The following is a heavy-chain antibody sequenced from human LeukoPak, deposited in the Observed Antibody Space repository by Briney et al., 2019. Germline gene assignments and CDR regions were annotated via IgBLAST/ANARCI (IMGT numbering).Heavy chain of an antibody. D-gene: IGHD6-13*01. CDR3: AREDSSSWYGYAFDI. Sequence: GGSLRLSCAASGFTFSSYWMHWVRQAPGKGLVWVSRINSDGSSTSYADSVKGRFTISRDNAKNTLYLQMNSLRAEDTAVYHCAREDSSSWYGYAFDIWGQGTMVTVSS. J-gene: IGHJ3*02. CDR1: GFTFSSYW. CDR2: INSDGSST. V-gene: IGHV3-74*01.